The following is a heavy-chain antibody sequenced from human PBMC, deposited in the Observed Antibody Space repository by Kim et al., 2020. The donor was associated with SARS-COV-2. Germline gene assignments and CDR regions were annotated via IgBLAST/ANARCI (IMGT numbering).Heavy chain of an antibody. CDR2: IIPIFGTA. Sequence: SVKVSCKASGGTFSSYAISWVRQAPGQGLEWMGGIIPIFGTANYAQKFQGRVTITADESTSTAYMELSSLRSEDTAVYYCARAADYGGNLDWFDPWGQGTLVTVSA. J-gene: IGHJ5*02. V-gene: IGHV1-69*13. CDR1: GGTFSSYA. D-gene: IGHD4-17*01. CDR3: ARAADYGGNLDWFDP.